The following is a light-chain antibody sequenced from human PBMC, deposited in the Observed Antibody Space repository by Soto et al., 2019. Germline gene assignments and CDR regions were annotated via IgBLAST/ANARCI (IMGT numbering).Light chain of an antibody. CDR1: QSVSSY. Sequence: EIVLTQSPATLSLSAGERATLSCRASQSVSSYLAWYQQKPGQAPRLLIYDASNRATGIPARFSGSGSGTDFTLTISSLEPEDFAVYFCQQRINWPLIFGGGTKVEIK. CDR3: QQRINWPLI. J-gene: IGKJ4*01. CDR2: DAS. V-gene: IGKV3-11*01.